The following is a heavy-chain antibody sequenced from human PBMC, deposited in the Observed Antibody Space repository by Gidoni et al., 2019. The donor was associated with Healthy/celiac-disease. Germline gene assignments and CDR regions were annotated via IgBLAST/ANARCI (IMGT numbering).Heavy chain of an antibody. CDR1: GFTFSSYG. D-gene: IGHD3-22*01. J-gene: IGHJ2*01. Sequence: QVQLVESGGGVVQPGRSLRLSCAASGFTFSSYGMHWVRQAPGKGLEWVAVIWYDGSNKYYADSVKGRFTISRDNSKNTLYLQMNSLRAEDTAVYYCARSTLDYYYDSSGDWYFDLWGRGTLVTVSS. CDR3: ARSTLDYYYDSSGDWYFDL. V-gene: IGHV3-33*01. CDR2: IWYDGSNK.